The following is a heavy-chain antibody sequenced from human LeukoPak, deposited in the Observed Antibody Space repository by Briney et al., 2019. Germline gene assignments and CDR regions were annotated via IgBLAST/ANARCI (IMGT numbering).Heavy chain of an antibody. CDR2: IYHSGST. Sequence: SETLSLTCAVSDGSIFSSNWWSWVRQPPGKGLEWIGEIYHSGSTNYNPSLKSRVTISVDKSKNQFSLKLSSVTAADTAVYYCARDIVATMGDYYYMDVWGKGTTVTVSS. CDR1: DGSIFSSNW. CDR3: ARDIVATMGDYYYMDV. V-gene: IGHV4-4*02. D-gene: IGHD5-12*01. J-gene: IGHJ6*03.